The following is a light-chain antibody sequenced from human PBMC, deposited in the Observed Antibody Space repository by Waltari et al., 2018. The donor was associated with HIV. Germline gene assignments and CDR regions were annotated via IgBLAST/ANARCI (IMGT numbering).Light chain of an antibody. CDR3: AAWDGSLNGRM. V-gene: IGLV1-44*01. CDR1: SPNIGSQA. J-gene: IGLJ3*02. CDR2: SNK. Sequence: QSVLTHPPSASGTPGQRVTMSCSGSSPNIGSQAATRYHQLPGTAPKLLIYSNKQRPSGVPDRFSGSKSGTAASLAISGLQSEDEADYYCAAWDGSLNGRMFGGGTKLTVL.